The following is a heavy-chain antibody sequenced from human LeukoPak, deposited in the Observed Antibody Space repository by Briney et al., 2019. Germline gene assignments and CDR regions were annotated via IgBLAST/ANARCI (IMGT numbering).Heavy chain of an antibody. CDR3: TRIIVEVPGISDYCDP. CDR1: GFIFSRHW. Sequence: GGSLRLSCAGSGFIFSRHWMYWVREAPGKGLEWVANIKEDGSETFYVDSVKGRFTISRDNARNTLYLQMNSLRAEDTAVYYCTRIIVEVPGISDYCDPWGQGTLVTVSS. V-gene: IGHV3-7*05. D-gene: IGHD2-2*01. J-gene: IGHJ5*02. CDR2: IKEDGSET.